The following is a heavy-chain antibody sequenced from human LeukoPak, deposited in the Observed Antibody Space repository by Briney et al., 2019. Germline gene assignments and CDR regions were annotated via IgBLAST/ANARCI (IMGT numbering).Heavy chain of an antibody. CDR1: GYTFTGYY. Sequence: AASVKVSCKASGYTFTGYYMRWVRQAPGQGLEWMGRINPNSGGTNYAQKFQGRVTMTRDTSISTAYMELSRLRSDDTAVYYCARVHRVRTSAGNAFDIWGQGTMVTVSS. D-gene: IGHD1-1*01. CDR3: ARVHRVRTSAGNAFDI. J-gene: IGHJ3*02. CDR2: INPNSGGT. V-gene: IGHV1-2*06.